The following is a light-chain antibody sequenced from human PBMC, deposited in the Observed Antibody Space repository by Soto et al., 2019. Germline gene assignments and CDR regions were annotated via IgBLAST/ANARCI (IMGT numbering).Light chain of an antibody. V-gene: IGKV2-28*01. J-gene: IGKJ3*01. CDR1: QSLLHSNGYNY. CDR3: LQALLTPLIT. Sequence: DIVVTQSPLSLPVTPGEPASISCRSSQSLLHSNGYNYLDWYLQKPGQSPQLLIYLGSNRASGVPDRFSGSGSGTDFTLNNTRVEAEDVGVDDCLQALLTPLITFGPGTKVDIK. CDR2: LGS.